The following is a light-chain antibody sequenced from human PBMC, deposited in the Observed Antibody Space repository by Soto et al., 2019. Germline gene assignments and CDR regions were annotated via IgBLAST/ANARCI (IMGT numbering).Light chain of an antibody. V-gene: IGKV3-15*01. CDR2: GAS. J-gene: IGKJ1*01. Sequence: DIVMTQSPATLSVSPGARATLSCRASQSVSSNLAWYQQQPGQAPRLLIYGASTRATGIPARFSGSGSGTEFTLTISSLQSEDFAVYYCQQYNNLPETCGQGTKVDIK. CDR3: QQYNNLPET. CDR1: QSVSSN.